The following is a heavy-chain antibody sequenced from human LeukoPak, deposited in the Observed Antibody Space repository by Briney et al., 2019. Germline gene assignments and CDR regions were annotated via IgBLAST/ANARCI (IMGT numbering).Heavy chain of an antibody. D-gene: IGHD1-26*01. CDR3: ARDTVGATAGY. CDR2: INPSGGST. CDR1: GYTFTSCY. J-gene: IGHJ4*02. V-gene: IGHV1-46*01. Sequence: GASVKVSCKASGYTFTSCYMHWVRQAPGQGLEWMGIINPSGGSTSYARKFQGRVTMTRDTSTSTVYMELSSLRSEDTAVYYCARDTVGATAGYWGQGTLITVSS.